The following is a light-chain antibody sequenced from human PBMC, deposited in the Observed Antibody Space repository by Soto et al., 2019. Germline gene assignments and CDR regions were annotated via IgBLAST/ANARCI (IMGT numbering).Light chain of an antibody. CDR1: SSDIGAYDH. Sequence: QSALTQPASVSGSPGQSITISCSGTSSDIGAYDHVAWFQQFPGKTPKLVIYSVSNRPSGVSYRFSGSMSGNTASLTISGLQADDEADYYCISYTVSRSYVFGPGTKVTVL. CDR3: ISYTVSRSYV. J-gene: IGLJ1*01. V-gene: IGLV2-14*01. CDR2: SVS.